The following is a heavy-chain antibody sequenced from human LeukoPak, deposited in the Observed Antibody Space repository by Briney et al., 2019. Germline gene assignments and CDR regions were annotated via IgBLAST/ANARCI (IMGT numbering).Heavy chain of an antibody. J-gene: IGHJ6*03. V-gene: IGHV4-39*07. CDR1: GGSISSSSYY. CDR3: AREGGSIAAAGTRYYYYYMDV. Sequence: SETLSLTCTVSGGSISSSSYYWGWIRQPPGKGLEWIGSIYHSGSTYYNPSLKSRVTISVDTSKNQFSLKLSSVTAADTAVYYCAREGGSIAAAGTRYYYYYMDVWGKGTTVTVSS. D-gene: IGHD6-13*01. CDR2: IYHSGST.